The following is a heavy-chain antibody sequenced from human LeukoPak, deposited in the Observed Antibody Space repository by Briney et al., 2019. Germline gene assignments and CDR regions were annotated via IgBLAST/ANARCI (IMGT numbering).Heavy chain of an antibody. D-gene: IGHD2-2*01. CDR1: GGSFSGYY. CDR2: INHSGST. Sequence: SETLSLTCAVYGGSFSGYYWSWIRQPPGKGLEWIGEINHSGSTNYNPSLKSRVTISVDTSKNQFSLKLSSVTAADTAVYYCATRASPQLNLYYFDYWGQGTLVTVSS. J-gene: IGHJ4*02. CDR3: ATRASPQLNLYYFDY. V-gene: IGHV4-34*01.